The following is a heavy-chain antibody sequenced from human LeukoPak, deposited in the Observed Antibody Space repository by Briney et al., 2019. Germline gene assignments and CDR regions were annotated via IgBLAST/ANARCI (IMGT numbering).Heavy chain of an antibody. V-gene: IGHV5-51*01. J-gene: IGHJ4*02. CDR2: IYPGDSDT. Sequence: GESLKISCRGSGYSFASNWIGWWRQMAGKNLEWMGIIYPGDSDTRYSPSFQGQVTISADKSISAAYLQWSSLKASDTAMYYCARQVDIVAKSDYWGQGTLVTVSS. D-gene: IGHD5-12*01. CDR3: ARQVDIVAKSDY. CDR1: GYSFASNW.